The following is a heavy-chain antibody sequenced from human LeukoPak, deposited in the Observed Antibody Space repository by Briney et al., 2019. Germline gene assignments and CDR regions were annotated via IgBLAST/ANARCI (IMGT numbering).Heavy chain of an antibody. CDR1: GFTFSDYY. CDR2: ISSSGSTI. D-gene: IGHD1-1*01. V-gene: IGHV3-11*01. CDR3: TRDLETYQTGFGY. J-gene: IGHJ4*02. Sequence: PGRSLRLSCAASGFTFSDYYMSWIRQAPGKGLEWVSYISSSGSTIYYADSVKGRFTISRDNAKNSLYLQMNSLRAEDTAVYYCTRDLETYQTGFGYWGQGTLVTVSS.